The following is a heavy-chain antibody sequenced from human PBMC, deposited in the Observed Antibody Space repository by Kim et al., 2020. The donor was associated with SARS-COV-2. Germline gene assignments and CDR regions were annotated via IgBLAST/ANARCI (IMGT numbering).Heavy chain of an antibody. CDR3: AMSKGEVGYSYGLDY. CDR1: GYSFTKYW. J-gene: IGHJ4*02. V-gene: IGHV5-51*01. Sequence: GESLKISCKGSGYSFTKYWIGWVRQMPGKGLEWMGIIYPGNSDTRYRPSFQGQVSISADKSISTAYLQWSSLKASDTAMYYCAMSKGEVGYSYGLDYWGQGTLVTVSS. D-gene: IGHD5-18*01. CDR2: IYPGNSDT.